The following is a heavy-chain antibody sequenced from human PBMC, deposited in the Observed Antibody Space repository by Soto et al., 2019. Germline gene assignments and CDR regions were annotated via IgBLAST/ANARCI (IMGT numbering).Heavy chain of an antibody. Sequence: SETLSLTCTVSGDSLSSGGHYWSWIRQHPGKGLEWIGHIYDSVNTYYSPSLRSRVTIPADMSKNQFSLNLRSVTAADTAVYYCARVDHRGYFAILTDYCGQGTLVTVSS. CDR2: IYDSVNT. V-gene: IGHV4-31*03. CDR3: ARVDHRGYFAILTDY. D-gene: IGHD3-9*01. J-gene: IGHJ4*02. CDR1: GDSLSSGGHY.